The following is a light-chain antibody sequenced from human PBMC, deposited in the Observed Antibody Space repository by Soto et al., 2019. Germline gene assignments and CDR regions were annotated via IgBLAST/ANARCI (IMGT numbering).Light chain of an antibody. CDR2: EVN. CDR1: SSDVGGYDY. J-gene: IGLJ2*01. V-gene: IGLV2-8*01. CDR3: SSYAGSKNFIL. Sequence: QSALTQPASMSGSPGQSITISCTGTSSDVGGYDYVSWYQLHPDKVPKLIIYEVNKRPSGVPDRFSGSKSGSTASLTVSGLQAEDEADYFCSSYAGSKNFILFGGGTKLTVL.